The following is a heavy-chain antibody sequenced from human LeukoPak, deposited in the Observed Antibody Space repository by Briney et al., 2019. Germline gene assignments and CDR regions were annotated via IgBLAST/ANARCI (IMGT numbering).Heavy chain of an antibody. Sequence: GGSLRLSCGASGFTFSIYGMHWVRQAPGKGPEWVAVIWFDGSNKYYADSVKGRFTISRDNSKNTLYLETNSLRAEDTAVYYCARDVSYNSLDYWGQGTLVTVSS. CDR1: GFTFSIYG. J-gene: IGHJ4*02. V-gene: IGHV3-33*01. CDR2: IWFDGSNK. CDR3: ARDVSYNSLDY. D-gene: IGHD6-13*01.